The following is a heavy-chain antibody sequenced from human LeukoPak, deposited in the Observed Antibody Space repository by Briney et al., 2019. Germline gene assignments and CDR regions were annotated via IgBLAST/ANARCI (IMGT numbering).Heavy chain of an antibody. CDR2: ISGSGGST. D-gene: IGHD3-10*01. CDR1: GFTFSSYA. V-gene: IGHV3-23*01. Sequence: GGSLRLSCAASGFTFSSYAMSWVRQAPGKGLEWVSAISGSGGSTYYADSVKGRFTISRDNSKNTLYLQMNSLRAEDTAVYYCAKWRYYGSGSPAFDYWGQGTLVTVSS. J-gene: IGHJ4*02. CDR3: AKWRYYGSGSPAFDY.